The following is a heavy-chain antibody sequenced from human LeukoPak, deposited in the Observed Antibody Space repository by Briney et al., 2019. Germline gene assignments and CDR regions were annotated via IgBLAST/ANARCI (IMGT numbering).Heavy chain of an antibody. Sequence: GASVKVSCKASGGTFSSYAISWVRQAPGQGLEWMGGIIPIFGTANYAQKFQGRVTITADESTSTAYMELSSLRSKDTAVYYCARGQLRPSWFDPWGQGTLVTVSS. V-gene: IGHV1-69*01. CDR3: ARGQLRPSWFDP. J-gene: IGHJ5*02. CDR1: GGTFSSYA. CDR2: IIPIFGTA. D-gene: IGHD2-2*01.